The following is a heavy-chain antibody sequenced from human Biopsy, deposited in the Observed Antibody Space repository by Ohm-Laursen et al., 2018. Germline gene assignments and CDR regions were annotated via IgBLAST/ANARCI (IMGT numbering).Heavy chain of an antibody. J-gene: IGHJ5*02. CDR3: ARHQVSDMVGRTENWFDP. D-gene: IGHD2-15*01. CDR1: GGSISDYY. V-gene: IGHV4-59*08. Sequence: SETLSLTCSVSGGSISDYYWSWLRQPPGKGLEWIGYISYSGSTNYKASHKSRVTISADTSKNQISERLNSVTAADTAVYYCARHQVSDMVGRTENWFDPWGQGTLVTVSS. CDR2: ISYSGST.